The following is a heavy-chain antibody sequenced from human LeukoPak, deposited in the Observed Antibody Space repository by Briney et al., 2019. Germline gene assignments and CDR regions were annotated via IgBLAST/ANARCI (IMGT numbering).Heavy chain of an antibody. CDR2: ISSSSSYI. V-gene: IGHV3-21*01. CDR3: ASDKDRGWFDP. CDR1: GFTFSSYS. J-gene: IGHJ5*02. Sequence: KPGGSLRLSCAASGFTFSSYSMNWVRQAPGKGLEWVSSISSSSSYIYYADSVKGRFTISRDDAKNSLYLQMNSLRAEDTAVYYCASDKDRGWFDPWGQGTLVTVSS.